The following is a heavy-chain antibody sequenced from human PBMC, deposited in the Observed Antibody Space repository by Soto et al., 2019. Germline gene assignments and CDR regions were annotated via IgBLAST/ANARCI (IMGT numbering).Heavy chain of an antibody. CDR3: ARGGAGYCRGGSCYAH. V-gene: IGHV1-69*02. D-gene: IGHD2-15*01. J-gene: IGHJ3*01. CDR2: IIPILGIA. CDR1: GGTFSSYT. Sequence: QVQLVQSGAEVKKPGSSVKVSCKASGGTFSSYTISWVRQAPGQGLEWMGRIIPILGIANYAQKFQGRVTITADKSTSTAYMELSSLRSEDTAVYYCARGGAGYCRGGSCYAHWGQGTMVTVSS.